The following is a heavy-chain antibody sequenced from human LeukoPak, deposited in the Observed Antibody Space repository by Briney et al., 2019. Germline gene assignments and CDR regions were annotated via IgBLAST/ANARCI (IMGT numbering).Heavy chain of an antibody. CDR1: GFTFSDYY. J-gene: IGHJ6*01. CDR3: SRADYYGSGSPISLDV. Sequence: QPGRSLRLSCAASGFTFSDYYMSWVRQAPGKGLEWVGFIRSKAYGGTTEYAASVKGRFTISRDDSKSIAYLQMNSLKTEDTAVYYCSRADYYGSGSPISLDVWGKGPRSPSPQ. V-gene: IGHV3-49*04. CDR2: IRSKAYGGTT. D-gene: IGHD3-10*01.